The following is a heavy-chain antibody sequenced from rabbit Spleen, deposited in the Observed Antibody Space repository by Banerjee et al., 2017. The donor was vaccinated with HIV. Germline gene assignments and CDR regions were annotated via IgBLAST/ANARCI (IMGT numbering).Heavy chain of an antibody. V-gene: IGHV1S45*01. CDR1: GFDFSSYG. CDR2: INAATAKP. D-gene: IGHD1-1*01. CDR3: ARDLVGVIGWNFYL. J-gene: IGHJ4*01. Sequence: QEQLVESGGGLIQPGGSLKLSCKDSGFDFSSYGVSWVRQAPGKGLEWIACINAATAKPVYATWAKGRFTISRTSSTTVTLRMTSLTAADTATYFCARDLVGVIGWNFYLWRPGTLVTVS.